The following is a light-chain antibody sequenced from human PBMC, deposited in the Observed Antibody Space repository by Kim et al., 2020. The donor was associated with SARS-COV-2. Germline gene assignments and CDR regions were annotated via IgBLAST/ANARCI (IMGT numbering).Light chain of an antibody. V-gene: IGKV2D-29*01. J-gene: IGKJ4*01. CDR3: MQTLQLPLT. CDR1: QSLLHSDGMTY. Sequence: QPASISCKSSQSLLHSDGMTYLYWYLQKPGQPPQLLIFGASTRFSGVPDRFSGSGSGTDFTLQISRVEAEDVGVYYCMQTLQLPLTFGGGTKVEI. CDR2: GAS.